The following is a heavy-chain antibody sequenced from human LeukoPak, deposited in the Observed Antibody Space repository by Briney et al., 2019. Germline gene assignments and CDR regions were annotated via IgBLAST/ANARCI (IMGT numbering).Heavy chain of an antibody. CDR2: ISNDGSNK. J-gene: IGHJ6*04. D-gene: IGHD1-1*01. CDR3: ARDREGSQLRFYYGMDV. CDR1: GFTFSNYA. Sequence: PGGSLRLSCAASGFTFSNYALHWVRQAPGKGLEWVAVISNDGSNKFYADSVKGRFTISRDNSKNTLFVQMNSLTTEDTAVYYCARDREGSQLRFYYGMDVWGKGTTVTVSS. V-gene: IGHV3-30*04.